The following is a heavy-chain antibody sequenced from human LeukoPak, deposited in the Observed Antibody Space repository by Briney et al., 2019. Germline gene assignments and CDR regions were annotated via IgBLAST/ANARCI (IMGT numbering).Heavy chain of an antibody. D-gene: IGHD3-10*01. CDR3: AKDSRGSGSRYFGMDV. CDR2: ISGSGGST. CDR1: GFTFSSYA. Sequence: TGGSLRLSCAASGFTFSSYAMSWVRQAPGKGLEWVSAISGSGGSTYYADSVKGRFTISRDNSKNTLYLQMNSLRPEDTALYYCAKDSRGSGSRYFGMDVWGQGTTVTVSS. J-gene: IGHJ6*02. V-gene: IGHV3-23*01.